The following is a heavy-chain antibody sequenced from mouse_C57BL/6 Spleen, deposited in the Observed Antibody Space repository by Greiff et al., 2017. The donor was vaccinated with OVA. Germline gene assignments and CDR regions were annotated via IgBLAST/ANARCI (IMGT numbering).Heavy chain of an antibody. V-gene: IGHV1-82*01. CDR1: GYAFSSSW. Sequence: VQLQQSGPELVKPGASVKISCKASGYAFSSSWMNWVKQRPGKGLEWIGRIYPGDGDTNYNGKFKGKATLTADKSSSTAYMQLSSLTSEDSAVYFCARNTVTFDYWGQGTTLTVSS. CDR3: ARNTVTFDY. D-gene: IGHD2-1*01. J-gene: IGHJ2*01. CDR2: IYPGDGDT.